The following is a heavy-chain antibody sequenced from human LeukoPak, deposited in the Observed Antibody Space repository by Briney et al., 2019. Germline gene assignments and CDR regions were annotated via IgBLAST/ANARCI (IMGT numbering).Heavy chain of an antibody. V-gene: IGHV3-48*04. CDR1: GFTFSSYS. D-gene: IGHD3-10*02. CDR2: ISSSGSTI. CDR3: AELGITMIGGG. J-gene: IGHJ6*04. Sequence: GGSLRLSCAASGFTFSSYSMNWVRQAPGNGLEWVSYISSSGSTIYYADSVKGRFTISRDNAKNSLYLQMNSLRAEDTAVYYCAELGITMIGGGWGKGTTVTISS.